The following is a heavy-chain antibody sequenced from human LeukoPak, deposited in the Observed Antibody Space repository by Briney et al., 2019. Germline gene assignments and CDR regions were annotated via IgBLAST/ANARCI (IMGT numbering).Heavy chain of an antibody. CDR2: INQGGSDK. D-gene: IGHD6-19*01. CDR1: GFTFSSYW. CDR3: ARVAVTAPRH. V-gene: IGHV3-7*01. J-gene: IGHJ1*01. Sequence: GGSLRLSCTVSGFTFSSYWMSWVRQAPGKGLEWVANINQGGSDKSYVDSVKGRFTVSRDNAKKSLYLQMNSLRVEDTGVYYCARVAVTAPRHWGQGTLVIVSS.